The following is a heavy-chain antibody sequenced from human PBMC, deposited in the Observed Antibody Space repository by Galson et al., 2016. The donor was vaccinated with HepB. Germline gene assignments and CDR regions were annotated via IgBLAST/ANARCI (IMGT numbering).Heavy chain of an antibody. Sequence: QSGAEVKKPGESLKISCKGSGYSFTNYWIAWLRQMPGTGLEWMGIIYPDDSDIRYSPSFQGQVTISVDKSIRTAYLQWGTLKASDTAMYYCARPWGSGYRAFDIWGQGTLVTVSS. V-gene: IGHV5-51*01. CDR2: IYPDDSDI. CDR1: GYSFTNYW. CDR3: ARPWGSGYRAFDI. J-gene: IGHJ3*02. D-gene: IGHD5-12*01.